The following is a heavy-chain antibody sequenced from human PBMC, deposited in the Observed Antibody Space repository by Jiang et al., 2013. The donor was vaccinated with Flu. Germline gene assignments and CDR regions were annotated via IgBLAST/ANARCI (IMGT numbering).Heavy chain of an antibody. CDR3: ARGVPTAAGISYFDY. Sequence: QLLESGGGLVKPGGSLRLSCAASGFTFSSYSMNWVRQAPGKGLEWVSSISSSSSYIYYADSVKGRFTISRDNAKNSLYLQMNSLRAEDTAVYYCARGVPTAAGISYFDYWGQGTLVTVSS. J-gene: IGHJ4*02. D-gene: IGHD6-13*01. CDR2: ISSSSSYI. CDR1: GFTFSSYS. V-gene: IGHV3-21*01.